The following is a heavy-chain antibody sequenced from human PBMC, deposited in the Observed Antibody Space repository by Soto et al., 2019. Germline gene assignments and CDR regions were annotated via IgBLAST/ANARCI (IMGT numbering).Heavy chain of an antibody. D-gene: IGHD1-1*01. J-gene: IGHJ4*02. V-gene: IGHV1-8*01. Sequence: ASVKVSCKASGYTFTSYDINWVRQATGQGLEWMGWMNPNSGNTGYAQKFQGRVTMTRNTSISTAYMELSSLRSEDTAVYYCATTAGTTGTTSGTSLFDYWGQGTLVTVS. CDR2: MNPNSGNT. CDR1: GYTFTSYD. CDR3: ATTAGTTGTTSGTSLFDY.